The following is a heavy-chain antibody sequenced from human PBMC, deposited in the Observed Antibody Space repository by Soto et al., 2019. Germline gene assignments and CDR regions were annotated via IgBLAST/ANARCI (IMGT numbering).Heavy chain of an antibody. CDR2: ISVDDGDT. V-gene: IGHV1-18*04. D-gene: IGHD5-18*01. J-gene: IGHJ6*02. CDR3: ARDQVAKWAPGSAMVNYYYGMDA. Sequence: QVQLVQSGAEVKKPGASVKVSCKASGYTFTSYGISWVRQAPGQGLEWTGWISVDDGDTNYAQNFQGRVTMSTDTSTSTAYMEMRSLSSDDTAVYYCARDQVAKWAPGSAMVNYYYGMDAWGQGTTVTVSS. CDR1: GYTFTSYG.